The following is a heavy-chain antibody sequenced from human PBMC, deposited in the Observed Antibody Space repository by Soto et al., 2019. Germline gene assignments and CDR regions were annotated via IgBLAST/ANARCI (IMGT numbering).Heavy chain of an antibody. J-gene: IGHJ4*02. D-gene: IGHD6-13*01. CDR1: GGTFSSYA. CDR3: ARDVRYSSSWLFDY. Sequence: SVKVSFKASGGTFSSYAISWVRQAPGQGLEWMGGIIPIFGTANYAQKFQGRVTITADESTSTAYMELSSLRSEDTAVYYCARDVRYSSSWLFDYWGQGTLVTVSS. V-gene: IGHV1-69*13. CDR2: IIPIFGTA.